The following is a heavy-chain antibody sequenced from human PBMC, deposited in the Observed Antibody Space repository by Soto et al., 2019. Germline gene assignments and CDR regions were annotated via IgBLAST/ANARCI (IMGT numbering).Heavy chain of an antibody. CDR3: ARDRSQGIAVAGTGFDY. CDR1: GFTFSDYY. CDR2: ISSSSSYT. Sequence: PGGSLRLSCAASGFTFSDYYMSWIRQAPGKGLEWVSYISSSSSYTNYADFVKGRFTISRDNAKNSLYLQMNSLRAEDTAVYYCARDRSQGIAVAGTGFDYWGQGTLVTVSS. D-gene: IGHD6-19*01. J-gene: IGHJ4*02. V-gene: IGHV3-11*06.